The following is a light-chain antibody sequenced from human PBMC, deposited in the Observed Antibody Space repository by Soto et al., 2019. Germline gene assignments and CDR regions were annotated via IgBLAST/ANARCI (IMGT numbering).Light chain of an antibody. CDR3: QQYGSSGT. Sequence: EIVLTQSPATQSVSPGQRAILFCXASQSVSNNYLAWYQQKPGQAPRLLIYGASNRATGIPDRFSGSGSGTDFTLTISRLEPEDFAVYYCQQYGSSGTFGQGTKVDIK. J-gene: IGKJ1*01. CDR2: GAS. CDR1: QSVSNNY. V-gene: IGKV3-20*01.